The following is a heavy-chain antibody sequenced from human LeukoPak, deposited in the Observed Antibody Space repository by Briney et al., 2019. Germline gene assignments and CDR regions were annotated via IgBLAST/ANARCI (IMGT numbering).Heavy chain of an antibody. J-gene: IGHJ5*01. CDR1: GYTFTGYY. CDR3: ARDPTPATVVTPNNWFDP. D-gene: IGHD4-23*01. V-gene: IGHV1-2*02. Sequence: ASVKVSCKASGYTFTGYYMHWVRQAPGQGLEWMGWINPNSGGTNYAQKFQGRVTMTRDTSISTAYMELSRLRSDDTAVYYCARDPTPATVVTPNNWFDPGGQGTLVTVSS. CDR2: INPNSGGT.